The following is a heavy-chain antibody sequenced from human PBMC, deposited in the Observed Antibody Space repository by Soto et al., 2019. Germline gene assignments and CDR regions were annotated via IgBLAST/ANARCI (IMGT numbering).Heavy chain of an antibody. D-gene: IGHD2-2*01. CDR1: GYTFTNYW. CDR3: AGLGSLQPIDF. CDR2: IFPRDSDT. V-gene: IGHV5-51*01. Sequence: PGESLKISCQASGYTFTNYWIAWVRHMPGRGLEWMGLIFPRDSDTRYTSSFEGQVTISSDKSIGVAYLQWASLKASDTAIYFWAGLGSLQPIDFWGQGTPVTVPS. J-gene: IGHJ4*02.